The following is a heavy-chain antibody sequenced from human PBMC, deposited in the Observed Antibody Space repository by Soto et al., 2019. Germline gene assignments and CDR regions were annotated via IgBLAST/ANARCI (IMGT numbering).Heavy chain of an antibody. D-gene: IGHD6-6*01. CDR3: AKDQFPFEYSSSSFDY. V-gene: IGHV3-23*01. J-gene: IGHJ4*02. CDR1: GFTFSSYP. Sequence: EVQLLQSGGGLVRPGGSLRLSCAASGFTFSSYPMSWVRQAPGKGLEWVSAISGSGGSTYYADSVKGRFTISRDNSKNTLYLQMNSLGAEDTAVYYCAKDQFPFEYSSSSFDYWGQGTLVTVSS. CDR2: ISGSGGST.